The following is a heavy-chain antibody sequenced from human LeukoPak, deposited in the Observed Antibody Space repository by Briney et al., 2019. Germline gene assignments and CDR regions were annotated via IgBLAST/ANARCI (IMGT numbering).Heavy chain of an antibody. V-gene: IGHV1-69*06. CDR2: IIPIFGTA. D-gene: IGHD4-17*01. J-gene: IGHJ3*02. Sequence: SVKVSCKTSGYSFTSYDINWVRQATGQGLEWMGGIIPIFGTANYAQKFQGRVTITADKSTSTAYMELSSLRSEDTAVYYCARPNYGDDSDAFDIWGQGTMVTVSS. CDR1: GYSFTSYD. CDR3: ARPNYGDDSDAFDI.